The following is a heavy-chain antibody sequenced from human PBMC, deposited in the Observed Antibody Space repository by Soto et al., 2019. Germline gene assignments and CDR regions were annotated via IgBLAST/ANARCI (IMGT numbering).Heavy chain of an antibody. J-gene: IGHJ4*02. V-gene: IGHV4-30-4*01. Sequence: PSETLSLTCTVSGGSISSDNYYWSWTRQPPGKGLEWIGCIYYSGSTYYSPSLKSRVTMSVDTSKNQFSLKLSSVTAADTAVYYCARDGVVTQVFDSWGQGTLVTVSS. CDR1: GGSISSDNYY. CDR2: IYYSGST. D-gene: IGHD3-3*01. CDR3: ARDGVVTQVFDS.